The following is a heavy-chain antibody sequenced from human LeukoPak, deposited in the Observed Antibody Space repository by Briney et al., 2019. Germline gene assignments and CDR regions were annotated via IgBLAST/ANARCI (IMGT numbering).Heavy chain of an antibody. Sequence: SETLSLTCTVSGGSVSSGSYYWSWIRQPPGKGLEWIGCIYYSGSTNYNPSLKSRVTISVDTSKNQFSLKLSSVTAADTAVYYCARGSGSGSYYPDYWGQGTLVTVSS. J-gene: IGHJ4*02. CDR1: GGSVSSGSYY. CDR2: IYYSGST. V-gene: IGHV4-61*01. D-gene: IGHD3-10*01. CDR3: ARGSGSGSYYPDY.